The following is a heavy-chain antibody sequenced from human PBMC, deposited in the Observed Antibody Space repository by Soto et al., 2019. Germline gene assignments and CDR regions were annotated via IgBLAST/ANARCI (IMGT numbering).Heavy chain of an antibody. V-gene: IGHV1-69*02. J-gene: IGHJ4*02. CDR3: ASITGTTDDY. CDR2: IIPILGIA. D-gene: IGHD1-20*01. Sequence: SVKVSFKASGGTFSSYTISWVLQAPGQGLEWMGRIIPILGIANYAQKFQGRVTITADKSTSTAYMELSSLRSEDTAVYYCASITGTTDDYWGQGTLVTVSS. CDR1: GGTFSSYT.